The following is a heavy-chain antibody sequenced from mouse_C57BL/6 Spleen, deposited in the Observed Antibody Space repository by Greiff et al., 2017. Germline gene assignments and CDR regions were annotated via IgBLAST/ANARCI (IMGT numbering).Heavy chain of an antibody. D-gene: IGHD4-1*01. CDR3: ARENWDYFDY. CDR2: INYDGSST. CDR1: GFTFSDYY. Sequence: EVKLMESEGGLVRPGSSMKLSCTASGFTFSDYYMAWVRQVPEKGLEWVANINYDGSSTYYLDSLKSRFIISRDNAKNILYLQMSSLKSEDTATYYCARENWDYFDYWGQGTTLTVSS. J-gene: IGHJ2*01. V-gene: IGHV5-16*01.